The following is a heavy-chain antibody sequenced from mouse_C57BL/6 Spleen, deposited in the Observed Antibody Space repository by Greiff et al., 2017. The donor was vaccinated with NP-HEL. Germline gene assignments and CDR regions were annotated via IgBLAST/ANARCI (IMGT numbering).Heavy chain of an antibody. V-gene: IGHV1-63*01. CDR1: GYTFTNYW. CDR3: ARGAVVDLYYDAMDY. Sequence: QVQLQQSGAELVRPGTSVKMSCKASGYTFTNYWIGWAKQRPGHGLEWIGDIYPGGGYTTYNEKFKGKATLTADKSSSTAYMQFSSLTSEDSAIYYCARGAVVDLYYDAMDYWGQGTSVTVSS. CDR2: IYPGGGYT. D-gene: IGHD1-1*01. J-gene: IGHJ4*01.